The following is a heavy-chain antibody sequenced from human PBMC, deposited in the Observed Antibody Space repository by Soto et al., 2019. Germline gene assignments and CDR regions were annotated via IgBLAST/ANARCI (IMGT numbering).Heavy chain of an antibody. J-gene: IGHJ4*02. CDR1: GYTFTSYY. V-gene: IGHV1-69*13. CDR3: ATRVVDSGYEPLDY. Sequence: ASVKVSCKASGYTFTSYYMHWVRQAPGQGLEWMGGIIPSFGTASYAQKFQGRVTITADESTSTAYMELSSLRSEDTAVYYCATRVVDSGYEPLDYWGQGTLVTVSS. CDR2: IIPSFGTA. D-gene: IGHD5-12*01.